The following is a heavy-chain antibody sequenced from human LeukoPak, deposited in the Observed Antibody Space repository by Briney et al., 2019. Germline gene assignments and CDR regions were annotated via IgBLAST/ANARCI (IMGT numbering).Heavy chain of an antibody. J-gene: IGHJ3*02. CDR2: ISSSSSYI. CDR1: GFTFSSYS. Sequence: NPGGSLRLSCAASGFTFSSYSMNWVRQAPGKGLEWVSSISSSSSYIYYADSVKGRFTISRDNAKNSLYLQMNSLRAEDTAVYYCARDRIQLWLDAFDIWGQGTMVTVSS. D-gene: IGHD5-18*01. CDR3: ARDRIQLWLDAFDI. V-gene: IGHV3-21*01.